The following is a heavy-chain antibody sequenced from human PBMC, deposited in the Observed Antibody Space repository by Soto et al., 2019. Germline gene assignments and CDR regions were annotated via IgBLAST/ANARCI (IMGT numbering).Heavy chain of an antibody. Sequence: QVQLVQSGAEVKRPGSSVKVSCKASGDTFTFYSINWVRQAPGLGLEWMGRINPILSMSNYTQTFQGRVTMTADKSTSSAYMELSCLRSEDTASYYCASSYGSGYRACDYWGQGALVPVS. CDR2: INPILSMS. CDR3: ASSYGSGYRACDY. CDR1: GDTFTFYS. V-gene: IGHV1-69*02. J-gene: IGHJ4*02. D-gene: IGHD3-10*01.